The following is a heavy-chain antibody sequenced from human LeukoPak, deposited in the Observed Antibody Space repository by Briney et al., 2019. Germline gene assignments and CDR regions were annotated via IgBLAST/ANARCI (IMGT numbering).Heavy chain of an antibody. V-gene: IGHV4-4*07. D-gene: IGHD2-15*01. CDR2: IYTSGST. J-gene: IGHJ3*02. CDR1: GGSISSYY. CDR3: ARADPLRLEVVLDDAFDI. Sequence: SETLSLTCTVSGGSISSYYWSWIRQPAGKGLEWIGRIYTSGSTNYNPSLKSRVTMSVDTSKNQFSLKLSSVTAADTAVYYCARADPLRLEVVLDDAFDIWGQGTMVTVSS.